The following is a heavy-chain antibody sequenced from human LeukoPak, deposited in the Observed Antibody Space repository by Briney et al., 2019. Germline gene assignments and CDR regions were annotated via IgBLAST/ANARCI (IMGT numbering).Heavy chain of an antibody. V-gene: IGHV1-18*01. CDR1: GYTFTSYG. D-gene: IGHD6-19*01. CDR3: ARVNGGWYYFDY. Sequence: ASVKVSCKASGYTFTSYGISWVRQAPGQGLEWMGWISVYNGNTNYAQKLQDRVTMTRDTSTSTVYMELSSLRSEDTAVYYCARVNGGWYYFDYWGQGTLVTVSS. CDR2: ISVYNGNT. J-gene: IGHJ4*02.